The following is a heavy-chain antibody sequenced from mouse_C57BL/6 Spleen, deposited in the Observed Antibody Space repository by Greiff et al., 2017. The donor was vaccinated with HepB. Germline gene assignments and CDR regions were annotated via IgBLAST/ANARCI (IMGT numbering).Heavy chain of an antibody. J-gene: IGHJ3*01. Sequence: VQLVESGAELVKPGASVKLSCKASGYTFTEYTIHWVKQRSGQGLEWIGWFYPGSGSIKYNEKFKDKATLTADKSSSTVYMELSRLTSEDSAVYFCARHEEGYYYGSSFWFAYWGQGTLVTVSA. D-gene: IGHD1-1*01. CDR3: ARHEEGYYYGSSFWFAY. CDR2: FYPGSGSI. V-gene: IGHV1-62-2*01. CDR1: GYTFTEYT.